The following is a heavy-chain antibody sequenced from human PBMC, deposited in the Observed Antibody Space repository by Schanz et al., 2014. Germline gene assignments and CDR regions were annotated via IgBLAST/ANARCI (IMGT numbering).Heavy chain of an antibody. CDR2: ISGSGSTT. CDR3: TKDTIGYQKPIDV. Sequence: DVQLVDSGGDLVQPGGSLRLSCAASGFTFGNYAMNWVRQAPGKGLEWVSTISGSGSTTYYADSVKGRFTISRDNARNTLSLQMNSLRAEDTAVYYCTKDTIGYQKPIDVWGQGTTVTVSS. CDR1: GFTFGNYA. J-gene: IGHJ6*02. D-gene: IGHD2-8*01. V-gene: IGHV3-23*04.